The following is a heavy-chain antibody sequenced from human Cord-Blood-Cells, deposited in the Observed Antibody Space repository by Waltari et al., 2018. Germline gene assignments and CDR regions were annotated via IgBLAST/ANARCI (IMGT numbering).Heavy chain of an antibody. Sequence: EVQLVESGGGLVQPGRSLRLSCAAPGLTFATYAMHWARAAPGKCLEWVSGISWNSGSIGYADSVKGLFTISRDNAKNSLYLQMNSLRAEDTALYYCAKDIGGDIVLMVYAYWGQGTLVTVSS. J-gene: IGHJ4*02. CDR1: GLTFATYA. D-gene: IGHD2-8*01. CDR2: ISWNSGSI. CDR3: AKDIGGDIVLMVYAY. V-gene: IGHV3-9*01.